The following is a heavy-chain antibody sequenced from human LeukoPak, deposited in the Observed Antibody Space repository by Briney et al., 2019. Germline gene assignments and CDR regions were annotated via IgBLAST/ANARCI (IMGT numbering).Heavy chain of an antibody. CDR3: AKNGDRGAYCSGGSCYPYYYYNMDV. V-gene: IGHV3-74*01. J-gene: IGHJ6*03. CDR2: INSDGGST. Sequence: GGSLRLSCAASGFTFSSYWMHWVRQAPGKGLVWVSRINSDGGSTSYTDSVKGRFTISRDNAKNTLYLQVNSLRAEDTAVYYCAKNGDRGAYCSGGSCYPYYYYNMDVWGKGTTVTISS. CDR1: GFTFSSYW. D-gene: IGHD2-15*01.